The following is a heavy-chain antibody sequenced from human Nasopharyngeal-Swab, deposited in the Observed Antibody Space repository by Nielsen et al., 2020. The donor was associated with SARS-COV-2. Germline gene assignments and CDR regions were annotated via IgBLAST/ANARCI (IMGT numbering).Heavy chain of an antibody. V-gene: IGHV4-59*01. Sequence: SETLSLTCTVSGGSISNYYWSWIRQPPGKGLEWIGYMYYSGSTKYNPSLKSRVTISVDRSKNQFSLRLSSVTAADTAVYYCARRYFDSLYGMDVWGQGTTVTVSS. D-gene: IGHD3-9*01. CDR2: MYYSGST. CDR3: ARRYFDSLYGMDV. CDR1: GGSISNYY. J-gene: IGHJ6*02.